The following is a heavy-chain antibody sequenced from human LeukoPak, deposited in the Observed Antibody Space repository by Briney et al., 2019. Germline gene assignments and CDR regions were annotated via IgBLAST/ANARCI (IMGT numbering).Heavy chain of an antibody. CDR1: GGTFSSYA. J-gene: IGHJ4*02. D-gene: IGHD3-22*01. CDR3: ASYYYDSSGYYGLFDY. V-gene: IGHV1-69*04. Sequence: SVKVSCKASGGTFSSYAISWVRQAPGQGLEWMGRIIPILGIANYAQKFQGRVTITADKSTSTAYMELSSLRSEDTAVYYCASYYYDSSGYYGLFDYWGQGTLVTVSS. CDR2: IIPILGIA.